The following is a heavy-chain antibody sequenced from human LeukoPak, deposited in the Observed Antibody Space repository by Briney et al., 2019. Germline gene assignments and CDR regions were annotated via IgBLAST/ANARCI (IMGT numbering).Heavy chain of an antibody. Sequence: GGSLRLSCAASGFTFRSYAMNWARQAPGKGLEWVAVISYDGSNKYYADSVKGRFTISRDNSKNTLYLQMNSLRAEDTAVYYCARDVNPLGYCSSTSCYFRPVDYWGQGTLVTVSS. J-gene: IGHJ4*02. CDR3: ARDVNPLGYCSSTSCYFRPVDY. D-gene: IGHD2-2*01. CDR2: ISYDGSNK. CDR1: GFTFRSYA. V-gene: IGHV3-30-3*01.